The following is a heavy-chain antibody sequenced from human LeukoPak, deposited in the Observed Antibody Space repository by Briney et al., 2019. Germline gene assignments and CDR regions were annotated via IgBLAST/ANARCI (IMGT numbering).Heavy chain of an antibody. CDR3: AKASDYGDLNYYYYYGMDV. J-gene: IGHJ6*04. Sequence: GGSLRLSCAASGFTFSSYAMSWVRQAPGKGLEWVSAISGSGGSTYYADSVKGRFTISRDNSKNTPYLQMNSLRAEDTAVYYCAKASDYGDLNYYYYYGMDVWGKGTTVTVSS. V-gene: IGHV3-23*01. CDR2: ISGSGGST. CDR1: GFTFSSYA. D-gene: IGHD4-17*01.